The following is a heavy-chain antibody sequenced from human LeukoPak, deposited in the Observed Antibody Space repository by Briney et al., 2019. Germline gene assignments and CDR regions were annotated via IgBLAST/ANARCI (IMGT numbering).Heavy chain of an antibody. CDR1: GFTFSSYA. Sequence: GGSLRLSSAASGFTFSSYAMSWVRQAPGKGLEWVSAISGSGGSTYYADSVKGRFTISRDNSKNTLYLQMNSLRAEDTAVYYCAKHLRDYYDSSGYYYPYNWFDPWGQGTLVTVSS. CDR3: AKHLRDYYDSSGYYYPYNWFDP. CDR2: ISGSGGST. D-gene: IGHD3-22*01. V-gene: IGHV3-23*01. J-gene: IGHJ5*02.